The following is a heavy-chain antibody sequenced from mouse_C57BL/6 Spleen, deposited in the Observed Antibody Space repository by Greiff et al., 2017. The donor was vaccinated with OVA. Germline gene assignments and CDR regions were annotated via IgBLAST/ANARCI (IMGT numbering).Heavy chain of an antibody. V-gene: IGHV5-4*01. Sequence: EVMLVESGGGLVKPGGSLKLSCAASGFTFSSYAMSWVRQTPEKRLEWVATISDGGSYTYSPDNVKGRFTISRDNAKNNLYLQMSHLKSEDTAMYYCARDSYGSSHWYFDVWGTGTTVTVSS. D-gene: IGHD1-1*01. CDR1: GFTFSSYA. J-gene: IGHJ1*03. CDR3: ARDSYGSSHWYFDV. CDR2: ISDGGSYT.